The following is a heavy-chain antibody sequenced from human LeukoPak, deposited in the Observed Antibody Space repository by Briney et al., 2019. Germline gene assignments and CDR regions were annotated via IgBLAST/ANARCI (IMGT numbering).Heavy chain of an antibody. CDR3: ARGEHSVDS. V-gene: IGHV4-4*07. CDR2: IYSSGYT. CDR1: GGAIRSRY. Sequence: SETLSLTCTVSGGAIRSRYWNWIRQPAGKGLEWIGRIYSSGYTNDNPFLKSRITMSVDMSKNQFSLRLNSVTAADTAVYYCARGEHSVDSWGQGMLVTVSS. J-gene: IGHJ4*02. D-gene: IGHD1/OR15-1a*01.